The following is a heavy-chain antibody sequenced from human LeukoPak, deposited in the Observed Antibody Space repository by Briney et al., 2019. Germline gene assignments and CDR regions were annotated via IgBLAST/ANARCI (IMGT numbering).Heavy chain of an antibody. Sequence: ASVKVSCKVSGYTLTELSMHWVRQAPGKGLEWMGGFDPEDGETIYAQKFQGRVTMTEDTSTDTAYMELSSLRSEDTAVYYCASWVYTSPLPGYYYYMDVWGKGTTVTVSS. D-gene: IGHD3-16*01. J-gene: IGHJ6*03. CDR1: GYTLTELS. CDR2: FDPEDGET. V-gene: IGHV1-24*01. CDR3: ASWVYTSPLPGYYYYMDV.